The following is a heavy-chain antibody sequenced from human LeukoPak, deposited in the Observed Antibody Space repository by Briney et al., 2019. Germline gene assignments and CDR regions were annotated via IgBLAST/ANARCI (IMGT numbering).Heavy chain of an antibody. Sequence: PSETLSLTCTVSGGSISSGSYYWSWIRQPAGKGLEWIGRIYTSGSTNYNPSLKSRVTISVDTSKNQFSLKLSSVTAADTAVYYCASGDYYDSSGPLGDDAFDIWGQGTMVTVSS. CDR3: ASGDYYDSSGPLGDDAFDI. J-gene: IGHJ3*02. CDR1: GGSISSGSYY. CDR2: IYTSGST. V-gene: IGHV4-61*02. D-gene: IGHD3-22*01.